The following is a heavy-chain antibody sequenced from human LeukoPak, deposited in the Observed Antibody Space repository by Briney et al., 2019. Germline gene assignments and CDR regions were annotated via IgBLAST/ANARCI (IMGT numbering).Heavy chain of an antibody. CDR3: ARGHRIINGLDV. V-gene: IGHV1-2*02. J-gene: IGHJ6*02. CDR2: LNSHSGGT. CDR1: GYTLSDYY. Sequence: ASVKVSCEASGYTLSDYYIYWVRQAPGQGLEWLGLLNSHSGGTNYAQKFQGRVTLTRDTSISTAYMELTTLTSDDTAIYYCARGHRIINGLDVWGQGTTVIVSS.